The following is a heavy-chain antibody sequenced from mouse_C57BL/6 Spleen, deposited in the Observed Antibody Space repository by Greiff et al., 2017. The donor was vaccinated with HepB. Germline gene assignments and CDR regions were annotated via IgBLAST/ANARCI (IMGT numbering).Heavy chain of an antibody. CDR3: AREDGNYLYYYAMDY. Sequence: QVQLQQSGPELVKPGASVKISCKASGYAFSSSWMNWVKQRPGKGLEWIGRIYPGDGDTNYNGKFKGKATLTADKSSSTAYMQLSSLTSEDSAVYVCAREDGNYLYYYAMDYWGQGTSVTVSS. CDR2: IYPGDGDT. CDR1: GYAFSSSW. V-gene: IGHV1-82*01. J-gene: IGHJ4*01. D-gene: IGHD2-1*01.